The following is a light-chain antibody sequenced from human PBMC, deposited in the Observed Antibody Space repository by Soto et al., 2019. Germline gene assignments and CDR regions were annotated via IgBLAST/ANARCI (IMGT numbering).Light chain of an antibody. CDR3: QHNNSYSEA. V-gene: IGKV1-5*01. CDR2: DAS. Sequence: DIQMTQSPSTMSASVGDRVTITCGASRSISVWLAWYQQKTGKDPKLLIFDASSLESGVPSRFSGSGSGTEVTLTISSLQPDEVATYYCQHNNSYSEAFGQGTRWIS. J-gene: IGKJ1*01. CDR1: RSISVW.